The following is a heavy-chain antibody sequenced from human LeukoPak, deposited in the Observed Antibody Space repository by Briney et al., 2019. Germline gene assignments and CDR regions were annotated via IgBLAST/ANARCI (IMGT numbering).Heavy chain of an antibody. CDR3: AKDFLSRPYNPNPMYYFDY. CDR2: ISSSSSYI. J-gene: IGHJ4*02. Sequence: GGSLRLSCAASGFTFSSYSMNWVRQAPGKGLEWVSSISSSSSYIYYADSVKGRFTISRDNAKNSLYLQMNSLRAEDTAVYYCAKDFLSRPYNPNPMYYFDYWGQGTLVTVSS. V-gene: IGHV3-21*04. D-gene: IGHD1-14*01. CDR1: GFTFSSYS.